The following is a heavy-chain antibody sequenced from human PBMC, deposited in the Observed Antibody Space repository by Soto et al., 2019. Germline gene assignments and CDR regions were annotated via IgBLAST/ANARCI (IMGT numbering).Heavy chain of an antibody. D-gene: IGHD6-19*01. V-gene: IGHV3-30*04. CDR1: GFTFSSYT. CDR3: ARECSISVAAPGY. J-gene: IGHJ4*02. Sequence: QVQLVESGGGVVQPGRSLRLSCVASGFTFSSYTMYWVREAPGKGLEWVAGISNNGINKDYVASVKGRFTISRDNSKNTLNLQMTILRRDDTGIYYCARECSISVAAPGYWGQGTLVTVSS. CDR2: ISNNGINK.